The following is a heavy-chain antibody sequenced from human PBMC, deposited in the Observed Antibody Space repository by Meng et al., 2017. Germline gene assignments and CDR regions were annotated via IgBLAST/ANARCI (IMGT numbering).Heavy chain of an antibody. Sequence: SETLSLTCTVSGYSISSGYYWGWIRQPPGKGLEWIGSIYHSGSTYYNPSLKSRVTISVDTSKNQFSLKLSSVTAADTAVYYCASHFGYGSGSFGFWGQGTLVTVSS. D-gene: IGHD3-10*01. J-gene: IGHJ4*02. V-gene: IGHV4-38-2*02. CDR2: IYHSGST. CDR1: GYSISSGYY. CDR3: ASHFGYGSGSFGF.